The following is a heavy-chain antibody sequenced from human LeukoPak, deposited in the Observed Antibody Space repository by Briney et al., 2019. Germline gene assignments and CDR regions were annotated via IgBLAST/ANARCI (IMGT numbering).Heavy chain of an antibody. CDR3: ARERAFYYFDY. Sequence: QPGGSLRVSCAASGFTFTTYTIHWVRQAPGKGLEYVSAVVGNGGTTYYANSVKGRFTISRDNSKNTVYLQMGSLRAEDTAVYYCARERAFYYFDYWGQGALVTVSS. V-gene: IGHV3-64*01. CDR1: GFTFTTYT. CDR2: VVGNGGTT. J-gene: IGHJ4*02.